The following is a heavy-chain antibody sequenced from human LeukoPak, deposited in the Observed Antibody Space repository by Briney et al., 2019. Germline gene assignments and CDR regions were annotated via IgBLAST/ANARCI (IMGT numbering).Heavy chain of an antibody. D-gene: IGHD6-13*01. CDR3: ARFVGSSWLVFDI. CDR1: GYSISSGYY. V-gene: IGHV4-38-2*02. Sequence: SETLSLTCTVSGYSISSGYYWGWIRQPPGKGLEWIGSIYHSGSTYYNPSLKSRVTISVDTSKNLFSLKLSSVTAADTAVYYCARFVGSSWLVFDIWGQGTMVTVSS. J-gene: IGHJ3*02. CDR2: IYHSGST.